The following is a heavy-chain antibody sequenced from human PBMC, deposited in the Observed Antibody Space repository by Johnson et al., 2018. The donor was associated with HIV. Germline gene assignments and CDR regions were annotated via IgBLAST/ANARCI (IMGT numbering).Heavy chain of an antibody. J-gene: IGHJ3*02. Sequence: VQLVESGGGLVQPGGSLRLSCAASGFTFINYWMHWVRQAPGKGLVWVSRMNADGKSTTYADSVKGRFTISRDNAKNTLYLQMNSLRAEDKDVYYGAGGEQLVHLGAFDIWGQGTMVTVSS. CDR2: MNADGKST. CDR1: GFTFINYW. V-gene: IGHV3-74*01. D-gene: IGHD6-13*01. CDR3: AGGEQLVHLGAFDI.